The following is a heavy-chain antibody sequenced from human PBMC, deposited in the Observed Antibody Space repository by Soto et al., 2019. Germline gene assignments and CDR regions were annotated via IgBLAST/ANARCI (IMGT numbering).Heavy chain of an antibody. J-gene: IGHJ3*02. CDR1: GFTFSSYA. V-gene: IGHV3-23*01. Sequence: EVQLLESGGGLVQPGGSLRLSCAASGFTFSSYAMSWVRQAPGKGLEWVSAISGSGGSTYYADSVKGRFTISRDNSKNTLYLQMNSLRAEDTAVYYCAKVPTYYYGSGSYSFAFDIWGQGTMVTVSS. CDR2: ISGSGGST. D-gene: IGHD3-10*01. CDR3: AKVPTYYYGSGSYSFAFDI.